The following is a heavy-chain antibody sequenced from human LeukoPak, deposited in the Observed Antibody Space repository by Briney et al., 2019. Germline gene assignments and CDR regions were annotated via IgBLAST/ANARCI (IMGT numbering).Heavy chain of an antibody. V-gene: IGHV4-39*07. CDR3: ARTWLRLAFDI. J-gene: IGHJ3*02. CDR1: GVSISSSNSY. CDR2: IYYSGST. Sequence: SETLSLTCTVSGVSISSSNSYWGWIRQPPGKGLEWIGSIYYSGSTNYNPSLKSRVTISVDTSKNQFSLKLSSVTAADTAVYYCARTWLRLAFDIWGQGTMVTVSS. D-gene: IGHD5-12*01.